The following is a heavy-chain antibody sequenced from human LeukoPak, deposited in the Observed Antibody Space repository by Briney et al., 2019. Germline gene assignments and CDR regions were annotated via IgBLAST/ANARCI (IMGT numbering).Heavy chain of an antibody. V-gene: IGHV3-21*01. Sequence: GGSLRLSCAASGFTFSSYSMNWVRQAPGKGLEWVSSISSSSSYIYYADSVKGRFTISRDNAKNSLYLQMNSLRAEDTAVYCGAKKQKGAADYWGQEPLVTVPS. CDR1: GFTFSSYS. CDR2: ISSSSSYI. D-gene: IGHD1-26*01. CDR3: AKKQKGAADY. J-gene: IGHJ4*02.